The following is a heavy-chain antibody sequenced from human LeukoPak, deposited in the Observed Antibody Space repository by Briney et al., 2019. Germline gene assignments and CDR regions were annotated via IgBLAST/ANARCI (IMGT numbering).Heavy chain of an antibody. D-gene: IGHD3-10*02. Sequence: PVGSLRLSCAASGFTFSSYAMSWVRQAPGKGLEWVSTISGSGSSTYYADSVKGRFTISRDNSKNTLFLQMNSLRAEDTAVYYCAELGITMIGGVWGKGTTVTISS. CDR2: ISGSGSST. J-gene: IGHJ6*04. CDR3: AELGITMIGGV. CDR1: GFTFSSYA. V-gene: IGHV3-23*01.